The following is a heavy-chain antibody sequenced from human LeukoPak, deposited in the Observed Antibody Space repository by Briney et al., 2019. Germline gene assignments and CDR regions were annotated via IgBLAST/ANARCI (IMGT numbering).Heavy chain of an antibody. CDR1: GFTFGDYA. CDR2: IRSKAYGGTT. V-gene: IGHV3-49*03. CDR3: TSGATIAAAGTRWFDP. J-gene: IGHJ5*02. D-gene: IGHD6-13*01. Sequence: GGSLRLSCTASGFTFGDYAMSWFRQAPGKGLEWVGFIRSKAYGGTTEYAASVKGRFTISRDDSKSIAYPQMNSLKTEDTAVYYCTSGATIAAAGTRWFDPWGQGTLVTVSS.